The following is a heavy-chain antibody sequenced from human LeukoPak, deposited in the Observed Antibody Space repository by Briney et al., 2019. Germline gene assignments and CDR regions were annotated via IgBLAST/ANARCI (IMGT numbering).Heavy chain of an antibody. V-gene: IGHV5-51*01. CDR2: IYPGDSDT. J-gene: IGHJ3*02. D-gene: IGHD3-22*01. CDR3: ARVLYYYDSSGYEDAFDI. CDR1: GYSFASYW. Sequence: GESLKISCKGSGYSFASYWIGWVRQMPGIGLEWMGIIYPGDSDTRYSPSFQGQVTISADKSISTAYLQWSSLKASDTAMYYCARVLYYYDSSGYEDAFDIWGQGTMVTVSS.